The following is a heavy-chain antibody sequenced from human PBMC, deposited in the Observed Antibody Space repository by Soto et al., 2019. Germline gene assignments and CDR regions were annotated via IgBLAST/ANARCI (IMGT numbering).Heavy chain of an antibody. Sequence: QVQLQESGPGLVKPSGTLSLTCAVSSGSISSSNRWSWVRQPPGKGLEWIGEIYHSGSTNYNPSLKSRVTISVDKSKNQFSLKLSSVTAADTAVYYCARGLGGSGSYWNLDAFDIWGQGTMVTVSS. CDR2: IYHSGST. CDR1: SGSISSSNR. V-gene: IGHV4-4*02. CDR3: ARGLGGSGSYWNLDAFDI. D-gene: IGHD3-10*01. J-gene: IGHJ3*02.